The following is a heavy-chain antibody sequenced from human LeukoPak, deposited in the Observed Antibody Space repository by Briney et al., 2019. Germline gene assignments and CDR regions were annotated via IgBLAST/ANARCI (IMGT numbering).Heavy chain of an antibody. Sequence: RSSETLSLTCTVSGGSITSYYWAWLRQPPGKGLEWIGYIYYSGYSNYNPSLKSRVSMSVDTSKNQFSLKLTSVTAADTAVYYCARHSIASDGARLFDYWGRGTLVTVSS. CDR2: IYYSGYS. CDR3: ARHSIASDGARLFDY. J-gene: IGHJ4*02. V-gene: IGHV4-59*08. CDR1: GGSITSYY. D-gene: IGHD2-21*01.